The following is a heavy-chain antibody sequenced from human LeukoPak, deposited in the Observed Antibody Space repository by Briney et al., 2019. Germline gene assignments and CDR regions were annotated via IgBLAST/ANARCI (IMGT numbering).Heavy chain of an antibody. V-gene: IGHV3-9*01. Sequence: GGSLRLSCAASGFTFDDYAMHWVRQAPGKGLEWVSGISWNSGSIGYADSVKGRFTISRDNAKNSLYLEMDSLRAEDTAVYYCRIEMDTQNGRFFDIWGQGTMVTVSS. D-gene: IGHD5-18*01. J-gene: IGHJ3*02. CDR1: GFTFDDYA. CDR2: ISWNSGSI. CDR3: RIEMDTQNGRFFDI.